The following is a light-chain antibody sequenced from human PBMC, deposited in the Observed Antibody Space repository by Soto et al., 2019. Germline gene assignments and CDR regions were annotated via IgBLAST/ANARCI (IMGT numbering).Light chain of an antibody. CDR2: AAS. Sequence: DIQMTQSPSSLCPSVGDRVSITCRASQGISTFLNWYQQKPGKAPRLLIYAASRLQSGVPARFSGSGAETDFTLTITSLQPEDFGIYYCQQSYATVRTFGGGTKVDI. CDR1: QGISTF. CDR3: QQSYATVRT. J-gene: IGKJ4*01. V-gene: IGKV1-39*01.